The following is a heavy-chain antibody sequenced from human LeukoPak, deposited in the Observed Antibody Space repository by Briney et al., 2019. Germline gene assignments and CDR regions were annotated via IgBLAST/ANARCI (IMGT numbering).Heavy chain of an antibody. J-gene: IGHJ4*02. D-gene: IGHD3/OR15-3a*01. V-gene: IGHV3-48*04. Sequence: GGSLRLSCAASGFTFSSYSMNWVRQAPGKGLEWVSYISSSSSTIYYADSVKGRFTISRDNAKNSLYLQMNSLRAEDTAVYYCARSGDWAHFDYWGQGTLVTVSS. CDR1: GFTFSSYS. CDR2: ISSSSSTI. CDR3: ARSGDWAHFDY.